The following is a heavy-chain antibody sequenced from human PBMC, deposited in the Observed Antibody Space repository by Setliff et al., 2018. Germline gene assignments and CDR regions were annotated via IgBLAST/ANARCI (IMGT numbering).Heavy chain of an antibody. Sequence: GGSLRLSCVASGFDFSSYGMHWVRQAPGEGLACVSRRNSDGNSIFYAESVKGRFTISRDNAKNTLYLQMNSLRDEDTAVYYCARDRGSDSCRGCDYMDVWGKGTTVTVSS. CDR1: GFDFSSYG. V-gene: IGHV3-74*01. D-gene: IGHD2-2*01. J-gene: IGHJ6*03. CDR3: ARDRGSDSCRGCDYMDV. CDR2: RNSDGNSI.